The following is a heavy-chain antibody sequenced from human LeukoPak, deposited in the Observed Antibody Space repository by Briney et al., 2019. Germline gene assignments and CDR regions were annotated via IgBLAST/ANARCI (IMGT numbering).Heavy chain of an antibody. Sequence: SVKVSCKASGGTFSSYAISWVRQAPGQGPEWMGRIIPILGIANYAQKFQGRVTITADKSTSTAYMELSSLRSEDTAVYYCARVDTAMVIDYWGQGTLVTVSS. CDR3: ARVDTAMVIDY. CDR2: IIPILGIA. CDR1: GGTFSSYA. D-gene: IGHD5-18*01. J-gene: IGHJ4*02. V-gene: IGHV1-69*04.